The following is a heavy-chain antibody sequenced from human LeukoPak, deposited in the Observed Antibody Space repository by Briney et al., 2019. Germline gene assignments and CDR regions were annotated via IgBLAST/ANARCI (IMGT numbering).Heavy chain of an antibody. CDR1: GGSISSSSYY. CDR2: IYFRGST. J-gene: IGHJ4*02. V-gene: IGHV4-39*01. CDR3: ARHFPGVAVAGYYFDY. D-gene: IGHD6-19*01. Sequence: SETLSLTCTVSGGSISSSSYYWGWIRQPPGKGLEWIGSIYFRGSTYYNPSLKSRVTISVDTSKNQFSLKLSSVTAADTAVYYCARHFPGVAVAGYYFDYWGQGTLVTVSS.